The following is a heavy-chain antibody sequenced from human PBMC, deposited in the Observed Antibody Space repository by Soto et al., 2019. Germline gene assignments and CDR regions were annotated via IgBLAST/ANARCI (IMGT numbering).Heavy chain of an antibody. CDR2: INPKTAAT. CDR3: AIIKWGLDYYSGMDV. D-gene: IGHD1-26*01. V-gene: IGHV1-2*02. J-gene: IGHJ6*02. CDR1: GYTFSDYF. Sequence: QVQLVQSGAEVKKSGASVKVSCKASGYTFSDYFIQWLRQAPGQGLEWVAWINPKTAATNYAKKFQDRVTLTSDTSFSTAYLELTRLRPDDTAVYYCAIIKWGLDYYSGMDVWGQGTAVTVYS.